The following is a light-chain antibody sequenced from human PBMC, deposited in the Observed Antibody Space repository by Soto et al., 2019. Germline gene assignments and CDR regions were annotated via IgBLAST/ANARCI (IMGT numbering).Light chain of an antibody. CDR2: DAS. J-gene: IGKJ4*01. V-gene: IGKV3-20*01. CDR1: QSVSSSY. Sequence: EIVLTQSPGTLSLSPGERATLSCRASQSVSSSYLAWYQQKPGQAPRLLIYDASSRATGIPDRFSGGGSGTDFTPTISRLEPEDFAVYYCQQFSSYPLTFGGGTKV. CDR3: QQFSSYPLT.